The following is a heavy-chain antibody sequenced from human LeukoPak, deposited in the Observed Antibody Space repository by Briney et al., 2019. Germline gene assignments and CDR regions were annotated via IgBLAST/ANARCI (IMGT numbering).Heavy chain of an antibody. J-gene: IGHJ4*02. CDR2: IKQDGSEK. Sequence: GGSLRLSCAASGFTFSSYWMSWVRQAPGKGLEWVANIKQDGSEKYYVDSVKGRFTISRDNAKNSLYLQMNSLGAEDTAVYYCARLYCTNGVCYAYFDYWGQGTLVTVSS. D-gene: IGHD2-8*01. CDR1: GFTFSSYW. CDR3: ARLYCTNGVCYAYFDY. V-gene: IGHV3-7*01.